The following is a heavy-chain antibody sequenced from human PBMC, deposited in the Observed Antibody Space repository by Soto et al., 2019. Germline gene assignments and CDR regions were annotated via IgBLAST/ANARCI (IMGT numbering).Heavy chain of an antibody. CDR3: AREYCGGDCYYYYYGMDV. CDR1: GFTFDDYA. CDR2: ISWSGVYS. D-gene: IGHD2-21*02. J-gene: IGHJ6*02. V-gene: IGHV3-20*04. Sequence: GGSLRLSCTASGFTFDDYAMHWVRQAPGKGLEYISGISWSGVYSYYADSVKGRFTISRDNSKNTLYLQMNSLRAEDTAVYYCAREYCGGDCYYYYYGMDVWGQGTTVTVSS.